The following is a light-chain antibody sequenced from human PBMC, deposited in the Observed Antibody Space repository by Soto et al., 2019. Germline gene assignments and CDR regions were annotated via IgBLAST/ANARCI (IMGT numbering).Light chain of an antibody. CDR2: DVN. J-gene: IGLJ1*01. CDR3: CSYAGSYTLYV. Sequence: QSVLTQPRSVSGSPGQSVTISCTGTSSDVGGYTFVSWYQRHPAKAPKLMIYDVNRRPSGVPDRFSGSKSGNAASLTISGLQAEDEADYYCCSYAGSYTLYVFGTGTKVTVL. CDR1: SSDVGGYTF. V-gene: IGLV2-11*01.